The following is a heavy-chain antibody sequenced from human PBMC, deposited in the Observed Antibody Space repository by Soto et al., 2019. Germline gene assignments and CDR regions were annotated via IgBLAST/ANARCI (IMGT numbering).Heavy chain of an antibody. Sequence: ASVKVSCKASGGTFSSYAISWVRQAPGQGLEWMGWINPNSGSTNYAQKFQGWVTMTRDTSISTAYMELSRLRSDDTAVYYCAAYGSGSGFDIWGQGTMVTVS. D-gene: IGHD6-25*01. CDR2: INPNSGST. CDR3: AAYGSGSGFDI. V-gene: IGHV1-2*04. CDR1: GGTFSSYA. J-gene: IGHJ3*02.